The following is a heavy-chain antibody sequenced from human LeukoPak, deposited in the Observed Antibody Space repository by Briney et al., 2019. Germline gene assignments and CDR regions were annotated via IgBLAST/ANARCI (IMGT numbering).Heavy chain of an antibody. CDR1: GFTFTTYA. J-gene: IGHJ3*02. V-gene: IGHV3-23*01. D-gene: IGHD3-3*01. CDR2: ISGSGGST. Sequence: GGSLRLSCAASGFTFTTYAMSWVRQAPGKGLEWVSVISGSGGSTYYADSVKGRFTISRDISKNTLYLQMKSLRAGDTAVYYCAKDKTYDDFWSGHDAFDIWGQGTMVTVSS. CDR3: AKDKTYDDFWSGHDAFDI.